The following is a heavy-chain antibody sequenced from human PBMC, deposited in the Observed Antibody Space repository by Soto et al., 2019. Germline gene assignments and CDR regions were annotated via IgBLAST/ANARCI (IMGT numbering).Heavy chain of an antibody. D-gene: IGHD4-4*01. CDR2: ISYDGSNK. Sequence: QVQLVESGGGVVQPGRSLRLSCAASGFTFSSYAMHWVRQVPGKGLEWVAVISYDGSNKYYADSVKGRFTTSRDNSKNTLDLQMNSLRAEDKAVYYCARPLWIDDYNWGYFDLWGRGTLVTVSS. J-gene: IGHJ2*01. V-gene: IGHV3-30-3*01. CDR3: ARPLWIDDYNWGYFDL. CDR1: GFTFSSYA.